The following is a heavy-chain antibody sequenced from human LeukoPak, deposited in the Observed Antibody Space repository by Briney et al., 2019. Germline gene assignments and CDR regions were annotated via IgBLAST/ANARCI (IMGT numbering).Heavy chain of an antibody. Sequence: GGSLRLSCAASGFTFSSYDMHWVRQATGKGLEWDSAIGTAGDTYYPGSVKGRFTISRENAKNSLYLQMNSLRAGDTAVYYCARGIYGSGSYYYYGMDVWGQGTTVTVSS. CDR3: ARGIYGSGSYYYYGMDV. CDR1: GFTFSSYD. D-gene: IGHD3-10*01. J-gene: IGHJ6*02. CDR2: IGTAGDT. V-gene: IGHV3-13*04.